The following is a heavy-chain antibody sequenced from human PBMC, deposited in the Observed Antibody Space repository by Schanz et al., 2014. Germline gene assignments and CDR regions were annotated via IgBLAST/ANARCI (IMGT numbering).Heavy chain of an antibody. CDR3: VRDAGWAFGDYHGMDV. D-gene: IGHD3-10*01. J-gene: IGHJ6*02. V-gene: IGHV1-18*01. Sequence: QVQLVQSGAEVKKPGASVKVSCKVSGYSLNELSMHWVRQAPGRGLEWMGWISVYHGHTNYAEKVHGRVTMTTDTSTSTGYMDLRSLISDGAAVYYCVRDAGWAFGDYHGMDVWGQGTSVTVSS. CDR1: GYSLNELS. CDR2: ISVYHGHT.